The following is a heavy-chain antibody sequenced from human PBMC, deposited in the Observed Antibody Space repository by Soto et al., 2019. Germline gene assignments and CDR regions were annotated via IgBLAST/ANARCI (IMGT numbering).Heavy chain of an antibody. V-gene: IGHV3-23*01. Sequence: EVKLLESGGNLVQPGGSLRLSCAASGFTFNAFVMTWVRQAPGKGLEYVSSITASGDIDAYADSVRGRFTTTRDNSRDTLSLQMNNLRVDDTAIYYCAKGSSREGYTWGQGTLVTVSS. CDR3: AKGSSREGYT. CDR2: ITASGDID. D-gene: IGHD5-12*01. CDR1: GFTFNAFV. J-gene: IGHJ5*02.